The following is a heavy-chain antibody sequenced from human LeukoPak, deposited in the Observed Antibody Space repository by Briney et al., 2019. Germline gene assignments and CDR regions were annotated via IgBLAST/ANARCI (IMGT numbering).Heavy chain of an antibody. CDR1: GFTFSSYA. CDR2: ISGSGGST. Sequence: PGGSLRLSCAASGFTFSSYAMSWVRQAPGKGLEWVSAISGSGGSTYYADSGKGRFTISRDNSKNTLYLQMNSLRAEDTAVYYCATYYDSSGYYHGTYFDYWGQGTQVTVSS. V-gene: IGHV3-23*01. D-gene: IGHD3-22*01. CDR3: ATYYDSSGYYHGTYFDY. J-gene: IGHJ4*02.